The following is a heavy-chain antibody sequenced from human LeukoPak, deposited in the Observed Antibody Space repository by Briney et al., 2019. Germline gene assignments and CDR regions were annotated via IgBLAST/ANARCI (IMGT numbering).Heavy chain of an antibody. V-gene: IGHV4-39*01. CDR1: GGSISSSSYY. Sequence: PSETLSLTCTVSGGSISSSSYYWGWIRQPPGKGLEWIGSIYYSGRTYYNPSLKSRVTISVDTSKNQFSLKLSSVTAADTAVYYCARRFVYGGNSYYFDYWGQGTLVTVS. J-gene: IGHJ4*02. D-gene: IGHD4-23*01. CDR3: ARRFVYGGNSYYFDY. CDR2: IYYSGRT.